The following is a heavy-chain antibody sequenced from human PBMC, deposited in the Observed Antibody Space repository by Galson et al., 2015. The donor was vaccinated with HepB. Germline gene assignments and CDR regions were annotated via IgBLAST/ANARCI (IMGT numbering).Heavy chain of an antibody. V-gene: IGHV3-11*06. CDR1: GFTFSDYY. D-gene: IGHD1-26*01. J-gene: IGHJ4*02. CDR2: ISSSSSYT. CDR3: ARDFDGGGSKFDY. Sequence: SLRLSCAASGFTFSDYYMNWIRQAPGKGLEWVSYISSSSSYTNYADSVKGRFTISRDNAKYSLYLQMNSLRAEDTAIYYCARDFDGGGSKFDYWGQGTLVTVSS.